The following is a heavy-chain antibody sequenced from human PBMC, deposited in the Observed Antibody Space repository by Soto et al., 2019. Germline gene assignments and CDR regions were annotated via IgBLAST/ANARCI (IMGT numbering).Heavy chain of an antibody. Sequence: EVQLVESGGGLVEPGGSLRLSCAASGFTFSTYWMNWVRQAPGKGLEWVANLKQDGSEKYYVDSVKGRFTISRDNAKSSLYLQMNSLRAGDTAVYYCARDWGYCSGGTCYTVLDYWGQGTLVTVSS. CDR3: ARDWGYCSGGTCYTVLDY. V-gene: IGHV3-7*01. J-gene: IGHJ4*02. D-gene: IGHD2-15*01. CDR1: GFTFSTYW. CDR2: LKQDGSEK.